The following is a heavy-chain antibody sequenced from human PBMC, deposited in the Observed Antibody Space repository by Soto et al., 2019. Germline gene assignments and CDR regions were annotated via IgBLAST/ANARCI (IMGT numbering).Heavy chain of an antibody. V-gene: IGHV1-18*01. Sequence: QVQLVQSGGEVKKPGASVKVSCKASGYTFTNYGISWVRQAPGQGLEWMGWINVYNGNTKYAQKVQGRVTMTTDTSTSTAYMELRSLRSDDTAVYYCARGVGSGSYYNQYNWFDPWGQGTLVNVS. J-gene: IGHJ5*02. D-gene: IGHD3-10*01. CDR3: ARGVGSGSYYNQYNWFDP. CDR2: INVYNGNT. CDR1: GYTFTNYG.